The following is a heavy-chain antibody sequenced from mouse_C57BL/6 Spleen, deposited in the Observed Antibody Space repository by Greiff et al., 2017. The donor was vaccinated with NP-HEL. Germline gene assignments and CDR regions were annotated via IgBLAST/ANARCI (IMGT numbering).Heavy chain of an antibody. V-gene: IGHV1-82*01. Sequence: QVQLQQSGPELVKPGASVKISCKASGYAFSSSWMNWVKQRPGKGLEWIGRIYPGDGDTNYNGKFKGKATLTADKSSSTAYMQLSSLTSEDSAVYCCARRDGLYHFDYWGQGTTLTVSS. D-gene: IGHD6-5*01. CDR2: IYPGDGDT. CDR3: ARRDGLYHFDY. J-gene: IGHJ2*01. CDR1: GYAFSSSW.